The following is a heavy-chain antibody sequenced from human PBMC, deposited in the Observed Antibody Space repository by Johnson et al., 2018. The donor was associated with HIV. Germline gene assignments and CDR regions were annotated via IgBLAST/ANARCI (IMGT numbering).Heavy chain of an antibody. Sequence: VQLVESGGGLVQSGGSLRLSCAASGFTFTTYSLHWVRQSPGKGLEYVAAVSGDGGDTYYVESVKGRFTISRDNSKNTLYLQMNSLRPEDTALYYCARGGLGYQNIHDAFDIWGQGTMVTVSS. CDR2: VSGDGGDT. CDR1: GFTFTTYS. J-gene: IGHJ3*02. V-gene: IGHV3-64*07. D-gene: IGHD2-2*01. CDR3: ARGGLGYQNIHDAFDI.